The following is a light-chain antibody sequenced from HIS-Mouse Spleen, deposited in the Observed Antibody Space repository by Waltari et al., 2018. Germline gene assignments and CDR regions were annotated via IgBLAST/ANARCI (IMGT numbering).Light chain of an antibody. CDR3: QQLNSYPPT. J-gene: IGKJ1*01. CDR1: QGISSY. V-gene: IGKV1-9*01. CDR2: AAS. Sequence: DILLTQSPSFLSASVGDTVTTTCRASQGISSYLAWYQQKPGKAPKLLIYAASTLQSGVPSRFSGSGSGTEFTLTISSLQPEDFATYYCQQLNSYPPTFGQGTKVEIK.